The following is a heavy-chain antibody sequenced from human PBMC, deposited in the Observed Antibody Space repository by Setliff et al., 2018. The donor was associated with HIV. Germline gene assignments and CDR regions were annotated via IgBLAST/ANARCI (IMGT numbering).Heavy chain of an antibody. J-gene: IGHJ6*02. CDR3: AREIRTVYTGGHYFYGIDV. Sequence: GGSLRLSCAASGFTFSSYTMNWVRQAPGKGLEWVSSISSSSYYIYYADSVKGRFTISRDNAKNSLFLQMNSLRAGDTAVYYCAREIRTVYTGGHYFYGIDVWGQGNPGHRLL. CDR2: ISSSSYYI. D-gene: IGHD3-16*01. V-gene: IGHV3-21*01. CDR1: GFTFSSYT.